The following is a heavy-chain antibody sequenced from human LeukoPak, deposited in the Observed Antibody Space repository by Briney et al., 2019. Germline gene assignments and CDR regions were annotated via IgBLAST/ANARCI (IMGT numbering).Heavy chain of an antibody. Sequence: GASVKVSCKASGYTFTSYGISWVRQAPGQGLEWMGWISAYNGNTNYAQKPQGRVTMTTDTSTSTAYMELRSLRYDDTAVYYCARAMIVPHYYYYGMDVWGQGTTVTVSS. D-gene: IGHD3-22*01. CDR3: ARAMIVPHYYYYGMDV. J-gene: IGHJ6*02. V-gene: IGHV1-18*01. CDR2: ISAYNGNT. CDR1: GYTFTSYG.